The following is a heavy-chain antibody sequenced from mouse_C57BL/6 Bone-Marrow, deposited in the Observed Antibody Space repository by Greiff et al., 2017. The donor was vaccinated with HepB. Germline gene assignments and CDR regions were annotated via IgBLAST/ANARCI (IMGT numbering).Heavy chain of an antibody. Sequence: QVHVKQSGAELVKPGASVKMSCKASGYTFTSYWITWVKQRPGQGLEWIGDIYPGSGSTNYNEKFKSKATLTVDTSSSTAYMQLSSLTSEDSAVYYCARYGSTYVCMDYWGQGTSVTVSS. D-gene: IGHD1-1*01. CDR2: IYPGSGST. J-gene: IGHJ4*01. CDR3: ARYGSTYVCMDY. CDR1: GYTFTSYW. V-gene: IGHV1-55*01.